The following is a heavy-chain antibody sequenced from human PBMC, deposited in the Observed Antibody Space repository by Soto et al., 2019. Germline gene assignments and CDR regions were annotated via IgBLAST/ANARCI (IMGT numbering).Heavy chain of an antibody. CDR1: GYSFTSYW. J-gene: IGHJ3*02. CDR2: IYPGDSDT. Sequence: SLKISCKFSGYSFTSYWIGWVRQMPGKGLEWMGIIYPGDSDTRYSPSFQGHVTISADKSFTTAYLQWSSLKASDTAMYYCAQSPRLTEAFDIWGQGTMVTVSS. CDR3: AQSPRLTEAFDI. V-gene: IGHV5-51*01.